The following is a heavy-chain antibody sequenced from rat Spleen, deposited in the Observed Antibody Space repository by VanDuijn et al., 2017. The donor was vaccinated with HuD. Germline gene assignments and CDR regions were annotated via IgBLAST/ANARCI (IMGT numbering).Heavy chain of an antibody. D-gene: IGHD1-10*01. CDR3: ARSRYNHYVMDA. Sequence: EVQLQESGPGLVKPSQSLSLTCSVTAYSIISSYRWNWIRKFQGNKLEGMGHLNSARTPSYNPYRKSRMSITRDTSTNQFFLQVNSVSTEDTATYYWARSRYNHYVMDAWGQGTSVTVSA. CDR1: AYSIISSYR. CDR2: LNSARTP. V-gene: IGHV3-3*01. J-gene: IGHJ4*01.